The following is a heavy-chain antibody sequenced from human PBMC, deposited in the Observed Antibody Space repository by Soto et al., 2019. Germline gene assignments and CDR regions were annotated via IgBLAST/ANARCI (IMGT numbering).Heavy chain of an antibody. Sequence: EVQLVESGGGLVQPGGSLRLSCAASGFTFSSYSMNWVRQAPGKGLEWVSYISSSSSTIYYADSVKGRFTISRDNAKNSLYLQMTSLRADDTAVYYCARVSYGSGSYYLPYNWFDPWGQGTLVTVSS. J-gene: IGHJ5*02. CDR3: ARVSYGSGSYYLPYNWFDP. D-gene: IGHD3-10*01. CDR2: ISSSSSTI. V-gene: IGHV3-48*01. CDR1: GFTFSSYS.